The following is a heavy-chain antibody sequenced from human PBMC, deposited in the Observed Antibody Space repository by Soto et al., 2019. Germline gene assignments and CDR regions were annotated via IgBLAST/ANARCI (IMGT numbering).Heavy chain of an antibody. CDR1: GFTFSSYA. CDR3: ARGGLYGMDV. J-gene: IGHJ6*02. Sequence: GGSLRLSCAASGFTFSSYAMHWVRQAPGKGLEWVAVISYDGSNKYYADSVKGRFTISRDNSKNTLYLQMNSLRAEDTAVYYCARGGLYGMDVWGQGTTVTVSS. V-gene: IGHV3-30-3*01. CDR2: ISYDGSNK.